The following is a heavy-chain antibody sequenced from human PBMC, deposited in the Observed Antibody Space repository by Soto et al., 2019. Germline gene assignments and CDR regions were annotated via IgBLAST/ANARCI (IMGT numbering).Heavy chain of an antibody. Sequence: QVQLVQSGAEVKKPGASVKVSCRTSGYTFSGFYIHWVRQAPGQGLESMGWIYPDSGGTDYAQKFPGSVTMTRDTSISTAYMELSRLRSDDTAVYYCRVTGVSEVDYWGQGTLVTVSS. CDR2: IYPDSGGT. D-gene: IGHD2-8*01. CDR1: GYTFSGFY. J-gene: IGHJ4*02. CDR3: RVTGVSEVDY. V-gene: IGHV1-2*02.